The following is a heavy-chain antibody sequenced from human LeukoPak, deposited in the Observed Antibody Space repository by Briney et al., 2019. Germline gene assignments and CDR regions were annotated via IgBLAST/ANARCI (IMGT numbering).Heavy chain of an antibody. D-gene: IGHD3-22*01. CDR2: INPGNGNT. V-gene: IGHV1-3*03. CDR3: ARETRDSSGYYQLDY. CDR1: GYTFTSYA. J-gene: IGHJ4*02. Sequence: ASVKVSCKASGYTFTSYAMHWVRQAPGQRLEWMGWINPGNGNTKYSQEFQGRVTITRDTSASTAYMELSSLRSEDMAVYYCARETRDSSGYYQLDYWGQGTLVTVSS.